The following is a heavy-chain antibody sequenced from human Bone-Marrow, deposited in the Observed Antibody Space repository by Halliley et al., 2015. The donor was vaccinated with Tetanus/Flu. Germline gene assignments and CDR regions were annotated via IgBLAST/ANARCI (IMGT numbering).Heavy chain of an antibody. V-gene: IGHV3-23*01. Sequence: SLRLSCAASGFPFSGTAMNWVRQAPGKGLEWVAAIVGSGSSTPYADSVKGRFTISRDNSENRLHLHMSSLRAEDTAVYYCARAVTQYVTSWYFGYWGQGALVTVSS. J-gene: IGHJ4*02. D-gene: IGHD4-4*01. CDR2: IVGSGSST. CDR3: ARAVTQYVTSWYFGY. CDR1: GFPFSGTA.